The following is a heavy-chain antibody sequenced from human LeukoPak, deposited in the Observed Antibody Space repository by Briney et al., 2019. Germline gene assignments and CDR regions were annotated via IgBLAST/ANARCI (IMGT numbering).Heavy chain of an antibody. CDR1: AFSFSDYN. CDR3: AKVMDYDFWSGYYNSYYNYYMDV. V-gene: IGHV3-23*01. J-gene: IGHJ6*03. Sequence: LSGGSLRLSCAASAFSFSDYNMNWVRQAPGKGLEWVSSITSSGSYIYYADSVKGRFTISRDNSKNTLYLQMNSLRAEDTAVYYCAKVMDYDFWSGYYNSYYNYYMDVWGKGPRSPSP. CDR2: ITSSGSYI. D-gene: IGHD3-3*01.